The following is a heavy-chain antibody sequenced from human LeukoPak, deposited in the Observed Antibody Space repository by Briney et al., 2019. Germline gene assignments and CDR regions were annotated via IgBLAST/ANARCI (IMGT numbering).Heavy chain of an antibody. CDR3: ARDRKYCTNGVCYFDAFDI. CDR1: GGSISSGGYY. V-gene: IGHV4-31*03. J-gene: IGHJ3*02. Sequence: SETLSLTCTVSGGSISSGGYYWSWIRQHPGKGPEWIGYIYYSGSTYYNPSLKSRVTISVDTSKNQFSLKLSSVTAADTAVYYCARDRKYCTNGVCYFDAFDIWGQGTMVTVSS. D-gene: IGHD2-8*01. CDR2: IYYSGST.